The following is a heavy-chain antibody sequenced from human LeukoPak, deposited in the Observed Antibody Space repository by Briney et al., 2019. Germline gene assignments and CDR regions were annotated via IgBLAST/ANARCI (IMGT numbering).Heavy chain of an antibody. CDR3: ARSDCSSTSCDKRGNFDY. V-gene: IGHV3-21*01. Sequence: GGSLRLSCAASGFTFSSYTINWVRQAPGKGLEWVSSISSSGTYIYYADPVRGRFTISRDNAKNSVYLQMNSLRAEDTAVYYCARSDCSSTSCDKRGNFDYWGQGTLVTVSS. J-gene: IGHJ4*02. CDR1: GFTFSSYT. D-gene: IGHD2-2*02. CDR2: ISSSGTYI.